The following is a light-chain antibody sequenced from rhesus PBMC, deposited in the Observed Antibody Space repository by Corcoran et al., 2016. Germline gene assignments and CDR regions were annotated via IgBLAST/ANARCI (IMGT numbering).Light chain of an antibody. V-gene: IGKV1-43*01. CDR2: VAS. J-gene: IGKJ2*01. CDR3: LQYNSFPFT. Sequence: DIQMTQSPSSLSASVGDRVTITCRASQGIGTYLNWYHQRPGKAPKRLIYVASSLESGVPSRFSGSGSGTDVTLTISSLQPEDFATYYCLQYNSFPFTFGQGTNVEIK. CDR1: QGIGTY.